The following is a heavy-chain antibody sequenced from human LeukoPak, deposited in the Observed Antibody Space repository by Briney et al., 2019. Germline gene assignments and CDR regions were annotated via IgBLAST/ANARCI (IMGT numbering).Heavy chain of an antibody. Sequence: PGGSLRLSCAASGFTFSSYAMSWVRQAPGKGLEWVSAISGSGGSTYYADSVKGRFTISRDNSKNTLYLQMNSLRAEDTAVYYCARDSYYDSSGYYRGNYYYYMDVWGKGTTVTVSS. CDR2: ISGSGGST. D-gene: IGHD3-22*01. CDR3: ARDSYYDSSGYYRGNYYYYMDV. V-gene: IGHV3-23*01. J-gene: IGHJ6*03. CDR1: GFTFSSYA.